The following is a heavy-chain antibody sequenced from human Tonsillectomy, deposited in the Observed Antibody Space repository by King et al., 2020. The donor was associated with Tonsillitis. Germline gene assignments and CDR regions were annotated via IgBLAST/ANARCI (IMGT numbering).Heavy chain of an antibody. CDR2: ISSSRSTI. D-gene: IGHD6-13*01. Sequence: VQLVESGGGLVQPGGSLRLACAASGFTFSGYNMNWFRQAPGKGLVWVSYISSSRSTIYYADSVKGRFTISRDNAKNSLYLQMNSLSAVDTAVYYCARDLVPDAFDIWGQGKMVTVSS. V-gene: IGHV3-48*04. CDR3: ARDLVPDAFDI. CDR1: GFTFSGYN. J-gene: IGHJ3*02.